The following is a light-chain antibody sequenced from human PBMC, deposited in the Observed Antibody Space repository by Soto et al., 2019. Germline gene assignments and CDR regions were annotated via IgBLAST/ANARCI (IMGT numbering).Light chain of an antibody. J-gene: IGKJ2*01. CDR1: QSISSL. CDR3: QQYNTYPHT. Sequence: DIQMTQSPSTLSASVGDRVTLTCRASQSISSLLAWYQQKPGKAPKILIFMASNLESGVPSRFSGTGSGTEFTLTISSVQPDDFATYFCQQYNTYPHTFGQGTKLEIK. V-gene: IGKV1-5*03. CDR2: MAS.